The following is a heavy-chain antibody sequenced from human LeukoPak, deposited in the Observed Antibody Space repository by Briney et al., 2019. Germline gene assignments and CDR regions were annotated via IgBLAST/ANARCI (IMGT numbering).Heavy chain of an antibody. Sequence: PGGSLGLSCAASGLTFSTYTMSWLRQAPGKGLEWVSSISSSSSYIYYADSVKGRFTISRDNAKNSLYLQMNSLRAEDTAVYYCAIDGTRPVQHYYGSGALGYWGQGTLVTVSS. J-gene: IGHJ4*02. D-gene: IGHD3-10*01. CDR2: ISSSSSYI. V-gene: IGHV3-21*01. CDR3: AIDGTRPVQHYYGSGALGY. CDR1: GLTFSTYT.